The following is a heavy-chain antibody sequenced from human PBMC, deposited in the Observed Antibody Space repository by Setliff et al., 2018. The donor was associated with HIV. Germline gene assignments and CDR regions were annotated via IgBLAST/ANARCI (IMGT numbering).Heavy chain of an antibody. J-gene: IGHJ4*02. CDR1: GYSFTTNW. CDR2: IYPSDSDA. CDR3: ARQGSRAYLYDHVWGSYRWDAFDFWTPDY. D-gene: IGHD3-16*02. V-gene: IGHV5-51*01. Sequence: PGESLKISCKASGYSFTTNWIGWVRQLPGKGLEWMGIIYPSDSDARYSPPFQGQVTISADKSINTAYLQWSSLKASDTATYYCARQGSRAYLYDHVWGSYRWDAFDFWTPDYWGQGTLVTVSS.